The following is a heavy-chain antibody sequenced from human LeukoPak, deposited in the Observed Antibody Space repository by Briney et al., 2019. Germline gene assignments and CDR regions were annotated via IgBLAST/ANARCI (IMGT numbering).Heavy chain of an antibody. J-gene: IGHJ4*02. Sequence: GGSLRLSCAASGFTFSDYYMSWIRQAPGKGLEWVSYISSSGSTIYYADSVKGRFTISWDNAKNSLYLQMNSLRAEDTAVYYCARNLATINPDYWGQGTLVTVSS. V-gene: IGHV3-11*04. CDR2: ISSSGSTI. CDR1: GFTFSDYY. CDR3: ARNLATINPDY. D-gene: IGHD5-24*01.